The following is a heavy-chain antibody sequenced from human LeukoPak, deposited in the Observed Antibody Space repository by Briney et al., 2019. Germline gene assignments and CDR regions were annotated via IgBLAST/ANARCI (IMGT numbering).Heavy chain of an antibody. Sequence: SETLVLTCTVSGGTISRYYRSWIWQSPGKGLEWIGYIYSSGSTNSSPSLKSRVSISVDTSKNQFSLNLRSVTAADTAMYYCARHESAVGALFHWGQGYVVGVSS. V-gene: IGHV4-59*08. CDR1: GGTISRYY. J-gene: IGHJ4*02. D-gene: IGHD1-26*01. CDR2: IYSSGST. CDR3: ARHESAVGALFH.